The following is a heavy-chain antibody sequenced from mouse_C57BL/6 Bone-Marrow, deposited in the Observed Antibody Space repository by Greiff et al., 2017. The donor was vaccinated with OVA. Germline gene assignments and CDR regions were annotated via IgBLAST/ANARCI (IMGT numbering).Heavy chain of an antibody. V-gene: IGHV1-81*01. CDR3: ARRPTVPLGPHWYFDV. CDR1: GYTFTSYG. Sequence: QVQLQQSGAELARPGASVKLSCKASGYTFTSYGISWVKQRTGQGLEWIGEIYPRSGNTYYNEKFKGKATLTADKSSSTAYMELRSLTSEDSAVYFWARRPTVPLGPHWYFDVWGTGTTVTVSS. J-gene: IGHJ1*03. CDR2: IYPRSGNT. D-gene: IGHD1-1*01.